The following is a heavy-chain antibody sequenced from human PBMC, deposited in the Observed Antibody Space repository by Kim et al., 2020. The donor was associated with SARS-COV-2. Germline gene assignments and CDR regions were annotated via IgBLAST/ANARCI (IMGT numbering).Heavy chain of an antibody. V-gene: IGHV3-30-3*01. CDR3: ARDGIAVAGNGPLDY. D-gene: IGHD6-19*01. Sequence: GGSLRLSCAASGFTFSSYAMHWVRQAPGKGLEWVAVISYDGSNKYYADSVKGRFTISRDNSKNTLYLQMNSLRAEDTAVYYCARDGIAVAGNGPLDYWGQGTLVTVSS. CDR2: ISYDGSNK. CDR1: GFTFSSYA. J-gene: IGHJ4*02.